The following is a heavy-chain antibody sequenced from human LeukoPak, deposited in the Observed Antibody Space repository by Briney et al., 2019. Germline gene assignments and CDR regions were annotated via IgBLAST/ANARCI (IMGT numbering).Heavy chain of an antibody. Sequence: GGSLRLSRAPSGFTFSAYSMNWVRQAPEKGLEWVSYIGSRSSPIYYSHSVKDRLTISRDNAKNSLYQQMDSLRAEDPAVFSCARDQAYSFDYWGQGTLVTVSS. CDR1: GFTFSAYS. CDR3: ARDQAYSFDY. CDR2: IGSRSSPI. D-gene: IGHD4-11*01. J-gene: IGHJ4*01. V-gene: IGHV3-48*01.